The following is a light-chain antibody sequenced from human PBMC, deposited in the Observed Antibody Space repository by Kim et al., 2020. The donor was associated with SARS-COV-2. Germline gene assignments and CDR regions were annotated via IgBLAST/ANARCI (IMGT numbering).Light chain of an antibody. CDR1: SSDVGGYNY. J-gene: IGLJ2*01. Sequence: QSALTQPASVSGSPGQSITISCTGTSSDVGGYNYVSWYQQHPGKAPKLMIYDVSKRPPGVSNRFSGSKSGNTASLTISGLQAEDEADYYCGSHTSTSSLRVFGGGTQLTVL. CDR2: DVS. V-gene: IGLV2-14*01. CDR3: GSHTSTSSLRV.